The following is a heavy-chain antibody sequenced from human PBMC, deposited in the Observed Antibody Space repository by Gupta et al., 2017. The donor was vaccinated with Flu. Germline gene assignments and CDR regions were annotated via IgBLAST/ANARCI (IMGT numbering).Heavy chain of an antibody. J-gene: IGHJ4*02. CDR1: GGSISSGSYY. V-gene: IGHV4-61*02. CDR3: AREGVGAISRFDY. CDR2: IYTSGST. Sequence: QVQLQESGPGLVKPSQTLSLTCTVSGGSISSGSYYWSWIRQPAGKGLEWIGRIYTSGSTNYNPSLKSRVTISVDTSKNQFSLKLSSVTAADTAVYYCAREGVGAISRFDYWGQGTLVTVSS. D-gene: IGHD1-26*01.